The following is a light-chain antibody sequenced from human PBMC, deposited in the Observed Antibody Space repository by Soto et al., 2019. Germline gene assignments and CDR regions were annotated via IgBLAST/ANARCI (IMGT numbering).Light chain of an antibody. Sequence: DIQMTQSPSPLSASVGDRVTITCRASESISRHLNWYQQKPGNAPKLLIYAASSLQNGVPSRFSGSGSGTDFTLTIRNLQPGDFATYYCQESYSTLSITFGQGTRLETK. J-gene: IGKJ5*01. V-gene: IGKV1-39*01. CDR1: ESISRH. CDR2: AAS. CDR3: QESYSTLSIT.